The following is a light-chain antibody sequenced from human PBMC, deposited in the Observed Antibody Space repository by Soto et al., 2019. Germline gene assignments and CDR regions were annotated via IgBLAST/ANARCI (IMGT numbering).Light chain of an antibody. V-gene: IGKV3-11*01. J-gene: IGKJ1*01. Sequence: EIVLTQSPAILSLSPGEKATLSCRASQSVSRYLAWYQQKPGQAPRLLIYDASYRDTGIPARFSGSGSGTDFTLTITRLEPEDFAVYHCQQYDGSPRTFGQGTKVDIK. CDR3: QQYDGSPRT. CDR1: QSVSRY. CDR2: DAS.